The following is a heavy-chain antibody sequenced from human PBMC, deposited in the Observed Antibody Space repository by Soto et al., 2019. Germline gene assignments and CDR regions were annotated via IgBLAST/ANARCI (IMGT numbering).Heavy chain of an antibody. CDR1: GGSINSYY. CDR3: VGDQTFYHGSGKNIGIGNFDY. CDR2: IYYNGNT. Sequence: QVQLQESGPGLVKPSETLSLTCTVSGGSINSYYWSWIRQPPGKGLEWIGNIYYNGNTNYNPSLKSRVTISIDTSKNQFSLKLNSVTAADTAVYYCVGDQTFYHGSGKNIGIGNFDYWDQGTLVTVSS. D-gene: IGHD3-10*01. V-gene: IGHV4-59*01. J-gene: IGHJ4*02.